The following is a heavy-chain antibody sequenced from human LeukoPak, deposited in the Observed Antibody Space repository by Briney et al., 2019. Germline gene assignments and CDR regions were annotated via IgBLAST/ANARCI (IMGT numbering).Heavy chain of an antibody. Sequence: TGGSLRLTCAASGFTFSSYTMNWVRQAPGKGLEWVSSISSSSTYINYADSVKGRFTISRDNAKNSLYLQMNSLRAEDTAVYYCARDRSPGNFDYWGQGTLVTVSS. CDR1: GFTFSSYT. J-gene: IGHJ4*02. CDR3: ARDRSPGNFDY. D-gene: IGHD3-10*01. V-gene: IGHV3-21*01. CDR2: ISSSSTYI.